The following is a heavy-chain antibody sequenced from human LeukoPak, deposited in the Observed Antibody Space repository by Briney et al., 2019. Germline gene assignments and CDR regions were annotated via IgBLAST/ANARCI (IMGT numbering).Heavy chain of an antibody. D-gene: IGHD2-21*01. CDR3: ARDRGRGDTGYYFDY. J-gene: IGHJ4*02. CDR2: ISSSSSYI. CDR1: GFTFSSYE. V-gene: IGHV3-21*01. Sequence: GGSLRLSCAASGFTFSSYEMNWVRQAPGKGLEWVSSISSSSSYIYYADSVKGRFTISRDNAKNSLYLQMNSLRAEDTAVYYCARDRGRGDTGYYFDYWGQGTLVTVSS.